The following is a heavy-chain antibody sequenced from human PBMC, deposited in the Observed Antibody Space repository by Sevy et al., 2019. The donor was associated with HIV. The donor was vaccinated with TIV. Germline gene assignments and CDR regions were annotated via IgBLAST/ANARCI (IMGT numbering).Heavy chain of an antibody. J-gene: IGHJ4*02. CDR3: ARDYDSSGYYLFDY. CDR1: GFTFSSYA. CDR2: ISYDGSNK. D-gene: IGHD3-22*01. V-gene: IGHV3-30-3*01. Sequence: GGSLRLSCAASGFTFSSYAMHWVRQAPGKGLEWVAVISYDGSNKYYADSVKGRFTISRDNSKNTLYLQMNSLRAEDTALYYCARDYDSSGYYLFDYWGQGTLVTVSS.